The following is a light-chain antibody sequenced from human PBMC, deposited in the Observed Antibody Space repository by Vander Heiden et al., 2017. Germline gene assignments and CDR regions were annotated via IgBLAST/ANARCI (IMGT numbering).Light chain of an antibody. CDR3: SSYTSSSTLV. CDR1: SSDVGGYNY. J-gene: IGLJ3*02. CDR2: DVS. Sequence: QSALNQPASVSGSPGQSITITCTGTSSDVGGYNYVSWYQQHPGKAPNLMIYDVSNRPSGVANRFSGSKSGNTASLTISGLQAEDEADYYCSSYTSSSTLVFGGGTKLTVL. V-gene: IGLV2-14*03.